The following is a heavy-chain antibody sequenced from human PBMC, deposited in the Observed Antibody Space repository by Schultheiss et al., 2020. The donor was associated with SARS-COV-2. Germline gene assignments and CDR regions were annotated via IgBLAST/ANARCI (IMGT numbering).Heavy chain of an antibody. J-gene: IGHJ4*02. CDR1: GFTFSIHT. Sequence: GGSLRLSCAASGFTFSIHTMNWVRQAPGKGLEWVSYIHGTTSPIYYTDSVKGRFTISRDNAKNSLYLQMNSLRAEDTAVYYCARDDHYYDSSGPFDYWGQGTLVTVSS. D-gene: IGHD3-22*01. CDR3: ARDDHYYDSSGPFDY. V-gene: IGHV3-48*04. CDR2: IHGTTSPI.